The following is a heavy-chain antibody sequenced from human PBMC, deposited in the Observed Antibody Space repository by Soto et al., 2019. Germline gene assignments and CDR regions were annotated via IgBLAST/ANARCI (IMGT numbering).Heavy chain of an antibody. J-gene: IGHJ6*02. CDR2: INAGNGNT. D-gene: IGHD2-2*01. Sequence: ASVKVSCKASGYSFTSYAIYWVRQAPGQRLELMGWINAGNGNTKYSQKLQGRVTFTGDTSASTAHMELSSLRSEDTAVYFCARGVENIVVVLDVFGYYGMDVWGQGTTVTVSS. V-gene: IGHV1-3*01. CDR1: GYSFTSYA. CDR3: ARGVENIVVVLDVFGYYGMDV.